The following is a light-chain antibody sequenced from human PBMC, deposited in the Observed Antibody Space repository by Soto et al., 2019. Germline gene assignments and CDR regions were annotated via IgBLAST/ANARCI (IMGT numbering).Light chain of an antibody. V-gene: IGKV1-39*01. J-gene: IGKJ1*01. CDR2: AAS. CDR3: QQYNNWPPVWT. Sequence: DIQMTQSPSSLSASVGDRVTMACRASQGISSYLNWYQQKPGKAPKLLIYAASSLQSGVPSRFSGSGSGTEFTLTISSLQSEDFAVYYCQQYNNWPPVWTFGQGTKVDIK. CDR1: QGISSY.